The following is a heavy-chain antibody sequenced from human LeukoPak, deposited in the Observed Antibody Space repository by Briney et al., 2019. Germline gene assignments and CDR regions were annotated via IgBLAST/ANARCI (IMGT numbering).Heavy chain of an antibody. CDR1: GGSISSYY. Sequence: SETLSLTCTVSGGSISSYYWSWIRQPPGKGLEWIGYIYYSGSTNYNPSLKSRVTISVDTSKNQFSLKLSSVTAADTAVYYCARVIVVGATSMLVDAVDIWGQGTMFTVSS. D-gene: IGHD1-26*01. V-gene: IGHV4-59*01. CDR3: ARVIVVGATSMLVDAVDI. J-gene: IGHJ3*02. CDR2: IYYSGST.